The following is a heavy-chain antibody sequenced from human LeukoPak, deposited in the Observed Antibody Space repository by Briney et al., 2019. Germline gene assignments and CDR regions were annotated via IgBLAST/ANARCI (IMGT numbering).Heavy chain of an antibody. CDR3: ARGMVVAATRH. Sequence: ASVRVSCKASGYTLTGTYMHWVDKPPGQGFGWLGWINPNSGGTNYAQKFQGRVTMTRDTSISTAYMELSRLRSDGTAVYYCARGMVVAATRHWGQGTLVTVSS. D-gene: IGHD2-15*01. CDR2: INPNSGGT. V-gene: IGHV1-2*02. J-gene: IGHJ4*02. CDR1: GYTLTGTY.